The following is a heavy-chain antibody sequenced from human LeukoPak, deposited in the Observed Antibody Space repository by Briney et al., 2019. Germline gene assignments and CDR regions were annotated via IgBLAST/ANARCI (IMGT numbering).Heavy chain of an antibody. J-gene: IGHJ4*02. CDR3: ARHAATIGWGYFDY. CDR1: VGSISSYY. V-gene: IGHV4-4*09. CDR2: IYTSGST. Sequence: SETLSLTCTVSVGSISSYYLSWIRQPPGKGLEWIGYIYTSGSTNYNPSLKSRVTISVDTSKNQFSLKLSSVTAADTAVYYCARHAATIGWGYFDYWGQGTLVTVSS. D-gene: IGHD1-26*01.